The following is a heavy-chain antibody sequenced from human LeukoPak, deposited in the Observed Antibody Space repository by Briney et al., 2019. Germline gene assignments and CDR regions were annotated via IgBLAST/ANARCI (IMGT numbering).Heavy chain of an antibody. CDR3: AKDLVAAIPAPPTWFDP. D-gene: IGHD2-15*01. Sequence: WIRQPPGKGLEWVSLISGDGGSTYYADSVKGRFTISRDNSKNSLYLQLNSLRTEDTALYYCAKDLVAAIPAPPTWFDPWGQGTLVTASS. CDR2: ISGDGGST. J-gene: IGHJ5*02. V-gene: IGHV3-43*02.